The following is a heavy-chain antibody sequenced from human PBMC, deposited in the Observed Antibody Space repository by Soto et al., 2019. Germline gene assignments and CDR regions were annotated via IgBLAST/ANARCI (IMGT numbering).Heavy chain of an antibody. D-gene: IGHD2-15*01. CDR1: GGSFSGYY. CDR3: ARGLFYCSGGSCYSDGDYVFDY. J-gene: IGHJ4*02. CDR2: INHSGST. V-gene: IGHV4-34*01. Sequence: QVQLQQWGAGLLKPSETLSLTCAVYGGSFSGYYWSWIRQPPGKGLEWIGEINHSGSTNYNPSLKSRVTISVDTSKNQFSLKLSSVTAADTAVYYCARGLFYCSGGSCYSDGDYVFDYWGQGTLVTVSS.